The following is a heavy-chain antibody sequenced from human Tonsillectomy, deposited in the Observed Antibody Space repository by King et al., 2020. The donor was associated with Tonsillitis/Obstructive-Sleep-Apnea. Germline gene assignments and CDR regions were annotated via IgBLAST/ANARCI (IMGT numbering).Heavy chain of an antibody. CDR3: ARGRYCSGGSCYGSGWFDP. J-gene: IGHJ5*02. V-gene: IGHV4-61*01. CDR2: IYYSGNT. Sequence: VQLQESGPGLVKPSETLSLTCTVSGDSVSSGSYYWSWIRQPPGKGLEWIGYIYYSGNTNYNPSLKRRVTISVDTSKNQFSLKLSSVTAADTAGYYCARGRYCSGGSCYGSGWFDPWGQGTQVTVSS. CDR1: GDSVSSGSYY. D-gene: IGHD2-15*01.